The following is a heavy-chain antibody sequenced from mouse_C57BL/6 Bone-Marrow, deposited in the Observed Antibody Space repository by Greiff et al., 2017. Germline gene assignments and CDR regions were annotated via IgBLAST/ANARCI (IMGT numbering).Heavy chain of an antibody. CDR3: VRFWDGAFDY. CDR2: IRSKSNNYAT. V-gene: IGHV10-1*01. CDR1: GFSFNTYA. J-gene: IGHJ2*01. D-gene: IGHD4-1*01. Sequence: EVKLMESGGGLVQPKGSLKLSCAASGFSFNTYAMNWVRQAPGKGLEWVARIRSKSNNYATYYADSVKDRFTISRDDSESMLYLQMNNLKTEDTAMYYCVRFWDGAFDYWGQGTTLTVSS.